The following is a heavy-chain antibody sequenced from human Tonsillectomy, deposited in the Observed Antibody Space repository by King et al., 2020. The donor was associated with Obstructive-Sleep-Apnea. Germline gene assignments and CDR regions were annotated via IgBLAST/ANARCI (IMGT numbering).Heavy chain of an antibody. CDR2: IYYSGST. CDR3: ARMLDIVVVPAAPNWFDP. Sequence: QLQESGPGLVKPSETLSLTCTVSGGSISSYYWSWIRQPPGKGLEWIGYIYYSGSTNYNPSLKSRVTISVDTSKNQFSLKLSSVTAAETAVYYCARMLDIVVVPAAPNWFDPWGQGTLVTVSS. D-gene: IGHD2-2*03. CDR1: GGSISSYY. V-gene: IGHV4-59*01. J-gene: IGHJ5*02.